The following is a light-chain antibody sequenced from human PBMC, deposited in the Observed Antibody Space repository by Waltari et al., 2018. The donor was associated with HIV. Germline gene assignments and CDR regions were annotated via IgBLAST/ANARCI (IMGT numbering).Light chain of an antibody. CDR3: SSLTNSATLSVL. CDR2: EVS. J-gene: IGLJ3*02. Sequence: QFALTQPASVSGSPGQSITISCTGSSSDIGYYNYVSWYQQHPGKAPKLIIYEVSNRPSGISSRFSCSKSGNTASLTISGLQAEDEADYFCSSLTNSATLSVLFGGGTQLTVL. V-gene: IGLV2-14*01. CDR1: SSDIGYYNY.